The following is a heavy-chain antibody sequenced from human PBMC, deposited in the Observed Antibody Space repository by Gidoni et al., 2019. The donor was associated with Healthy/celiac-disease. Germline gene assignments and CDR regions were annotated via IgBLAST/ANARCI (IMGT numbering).Heavy chain of an antibody. CDR2: ISGSGGST. V-gene: IGHV3-23*01. CDR1: GFTFSSYA. CDR3: AKSRESED. J-gene: IGHJ4*02. Sequence: EVQLLESGGGLVQPGGSLRLSCAASGFTFSSYAMSWVRQAAGKGLEGVSAISGSGGSTYYAGAVKGRFTISRDNAKNTLYLQMNSLRAEDTAVYYCAKSRESEDWGQGTLVTVSS.